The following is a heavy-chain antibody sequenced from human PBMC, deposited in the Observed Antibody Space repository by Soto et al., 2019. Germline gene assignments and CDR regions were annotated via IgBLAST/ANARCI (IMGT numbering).Heavy chain of an antibody. Sequence: PGGSLRLSCAASGFTFSTYWMNWVRQAPGKGLEWVANIKQDGSEKYYVDSVKGRFAISRDDAKDSLFLQMNNLRAEDTAVYYCVRDWSTFWGMDVWGQGTKVTVYS. J-gene: IGHJ6*02. CDR3: VRDWSTFWGMDV. V-gene: IGHV3-7*01. CDR1: GFTFSTYW. CDR2: IKQDGSEK.